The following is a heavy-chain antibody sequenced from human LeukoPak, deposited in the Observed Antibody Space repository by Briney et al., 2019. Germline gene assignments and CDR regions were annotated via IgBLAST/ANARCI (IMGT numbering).Heavy chain of an antibody. Sequence: PGGSLRLSCEASGFIISPYTMHWVRQAPGKGLEWVSYITGSSSTIYYADSVRGRFTISRDNAKNSLYLQMNSLRAEDTAVYFCTRDRQIDAFDVWGQGTMVTVSS. V-gene: IGHV3-48*01. CDR2: ITGSSSTI. CDR3: TRDRQIDAFDV. CDR1: GFIISPYT. J-gene: IGHJ3*01.